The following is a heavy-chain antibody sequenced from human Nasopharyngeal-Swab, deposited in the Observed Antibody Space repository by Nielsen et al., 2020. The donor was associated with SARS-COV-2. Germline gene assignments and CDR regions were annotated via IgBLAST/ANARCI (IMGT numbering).Heavy chain of an antibody. CDR2: ISGSGGST. J-gene: IGHJ4*02. CDR1: GFTFSSYA. D-gene: IGHD3-22*01. Sequence: GESLKISCAASGFTFSSYAMSWVRQAPGKGLEWVSAISGSGGSTYYADSVKGRFTLSRDNSKNTLYLQMNSLRAEDTAVYYCAKDRGIGVVIGFDYWGQGTLVTVSS. V-gene: IGHV3-23*01. CDR3: AKDRGIGVVIGFDY.